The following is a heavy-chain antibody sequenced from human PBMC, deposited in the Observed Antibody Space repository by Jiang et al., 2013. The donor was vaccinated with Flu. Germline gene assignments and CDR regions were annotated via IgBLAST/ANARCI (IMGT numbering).Heavy chain of an antibody. V-gene: IGHV4-61*02. CDR1: GGSISSGSYY. Sequence: GPGLVKPSQTLSLTCTVSGGSISSGSYYWSWIRQPAGKGLEWIGRIYTSGSTNYNPSLKSRVTISVDTSKNQFSLKLSSVTAADTAVYYCAMAMVSPKGYYYGMDVWGQGTTVTVSS. CDR2: IYTSGST. CDR3: AMAMVSPKGYYYGMDV. J-gene: IGHJ6*02. D-gene: IGHD5-18*01.